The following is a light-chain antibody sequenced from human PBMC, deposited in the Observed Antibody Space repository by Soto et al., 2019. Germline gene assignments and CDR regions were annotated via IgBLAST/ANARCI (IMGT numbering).Light chain of an antibody. CDR1: QSVSSSY. Sequence: EIVLTQSPGTLSLSPGERATLSCRASQSVSSSYLAWYQQKPGQAPRLLISDASSRATGIPDRFSGSGSGTDFTLTIRSLKPEDFAVYYCQQYGSSPLTFGGGTKVEIK. CDR3: QQYGSSPLT. V-gene: IGKV3-20*01. J-gene: IGKJ4*01. CDR2: DAS.